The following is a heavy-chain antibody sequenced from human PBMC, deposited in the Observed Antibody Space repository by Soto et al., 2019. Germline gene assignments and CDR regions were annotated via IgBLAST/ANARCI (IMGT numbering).Heavy chain of an antibody. D-gene: IGHD3-10*01. CDR3: ARQYYFGSGSSYNRPVDF. CDR2: IYYSGNT. J-gene: IGHJ4*02. CDR1: GGSISSSSYY. V-gene: IGHV4-39*01. Sequence: SETLSLTCTVSGGSISSSSYYWGWIRQPPGKGLEWIGSIYYSGNTYYNPSLKSRVTISVDTAKNQFSLKLSSVTAADTAVYYCARQYYFGSGSSYNRPVDFWGQVTLVTVS.